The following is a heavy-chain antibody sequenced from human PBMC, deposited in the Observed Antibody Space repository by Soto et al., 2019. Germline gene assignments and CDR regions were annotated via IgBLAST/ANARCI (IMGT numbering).Heavy chain of an antibody. V-gene: IGHV1-18*01. CDR1: GYTFTSYG. J-gene: IGHJ4*02. CDR2: ISAHNGNT. Sequence: QVHLVQSGAEVKKPGASVKVSCKASGYTFTSYGITWLRQAPGQGLEWMGWISAHNGNTDYAQKRQGRVIVTRDTSTSTADMELRSLRSDDTAVYYCARGRYGDYWGQGALVTVSS. CDR3: ARGRYGDY. D-gene: IGHD1-1*01.